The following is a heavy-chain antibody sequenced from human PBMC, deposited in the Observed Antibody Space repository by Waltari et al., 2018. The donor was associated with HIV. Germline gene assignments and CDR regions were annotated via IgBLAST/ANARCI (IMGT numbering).Heavy chain of an antibody. CDR1: GFTFDDYA. D-gene: IGHD5-18*01. CDR3: AKDKWIQLSDAFDI. Sequence: EVQLVESGGGLVQPGRSLRLSCAASGFTFDDYAMHWVRQAPGKGLEWVSGMGLGGGSGISWNSGSTGYADSVKGRFTISRDNAKNSLYLQMNSLRAEDTALYYCAKDKWIQLSDAFDIWGQGTMVTVSS. CDR2: ISWNSGST. J-gene: IGHJ3*02. V-gene: IGHV3-9*01.